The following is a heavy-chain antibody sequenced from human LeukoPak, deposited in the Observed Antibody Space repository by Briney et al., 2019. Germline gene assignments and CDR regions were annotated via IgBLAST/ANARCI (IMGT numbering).Heavy chain of an antibody. D-gene: IGHD2-15*01. CDR2: IYWDDAK. CDR1: GFSLSTSGVG. V-gene: IGHV2-5*02. CDR3: AHTVTYSLGDAFDI. J-gene: IGHJ3*02. Sequence: SGPTLVKPTQTLTLTCTFSGFSLSTSGVGVGWFRQPPRKALEWLALIYWDDAKRYSPSLKNRLTITQDTSNKQVVLTMTNMDPVDTATCYCAHTVTYSLGDAFDIWGQGTMVTVSS.